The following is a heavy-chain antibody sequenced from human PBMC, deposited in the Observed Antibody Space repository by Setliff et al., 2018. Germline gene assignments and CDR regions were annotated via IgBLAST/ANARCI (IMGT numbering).Heavy chain of an antibody. Sequence: ASVKVSCKASGYTFTSYYMHWVRQAPGQGLEWMGLINPTGGSTSYAQKFQGRVTMTRDTSTNTASMELRSLRSDDTAVYFCALSSLSICSGGNCPNAFDIWGQGTMVTVSS. CDR3: ALSSLSICSGGNCPNAFDI. V-gene: IGHV1-46*01. CDR1: GYTFTSYY. J-gene: IGHJ3*02. CDR2: INPTGGST. D-gene: IGHD2-15*01.